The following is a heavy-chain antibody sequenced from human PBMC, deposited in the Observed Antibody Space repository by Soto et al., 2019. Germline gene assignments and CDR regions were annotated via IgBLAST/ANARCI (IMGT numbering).Heavy chain of an antibody. V-gene: IGHV3-30-3*01. CDR1: GFTFSSYA. CDR3: ARGAWDGGNGPYYYGMDV. CDR2: ISYDGSNK. Sequence: QVQLVESGGGVVQPGRSLRLSCAASGFTFSSYAMHWVRQAPGKGLEWVAVISYDGSNKYYADSVKGRFTISRDNXKXPXXLQMIRLRAEDTAVYYCARGAWDGGNGPYYYGMDVWGQGTTVTVSS. D-gene: IGHD2-15*01. J-gene: IGHJ6*02.